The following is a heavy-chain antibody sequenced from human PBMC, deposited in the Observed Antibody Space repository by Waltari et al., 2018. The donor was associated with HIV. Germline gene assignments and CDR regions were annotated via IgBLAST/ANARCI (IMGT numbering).Heavy chain of an antibody. CDR1: GYNFTGYY. D-gene: IGHD3-22*01. CDR2: INPNSGGT. Sequence: QVQLVQSGAEVKKPGASVKVSCKASGYNFTGYYMPWVRQAPGQGLEWMGWINPNSGGTNYAQKFQGRVTMTRDTSISTAYMELSRLRSDDTAVYYCARDTPDAYYYDTSGYWSWGQGTLVTVSS. V-gene: IGHV1-2*02. CDR3: ARDTPDAYYYDTSGYWS. J-gene: IGHJ5*02.